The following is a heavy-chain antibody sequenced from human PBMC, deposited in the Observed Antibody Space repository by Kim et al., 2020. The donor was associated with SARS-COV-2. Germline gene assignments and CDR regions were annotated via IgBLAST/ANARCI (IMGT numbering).Heavy chain of an antibody. J-gene: IGHJ4*02. V-gene: IGHV4-59*01. D-gene: IGHD2-8*01. Sequence: GSTNYNPSLKSRVTILVDTSKNQFSLKLSSVTAADTAVYYCATTNEYYFDYWGQGTLVTVSS. CDR2: GST. CDR3: ATTNEYYFDY.